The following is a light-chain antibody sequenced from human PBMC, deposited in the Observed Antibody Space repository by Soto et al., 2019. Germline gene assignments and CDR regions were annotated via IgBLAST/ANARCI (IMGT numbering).Light chain of an antibody. V-gene: IGLV2-14*03. CDR3: SSYSSSSTPMV. CDR1: NNDIGGYNY. J-gene: IGLJ2*01. CDR2: DVT. Sequence: QSALTQPASVSGSPGQSIAISCTGTNNDIGGYNYVSWYQQHPGKAPKLMIYDVTDRPSGVSSRFSGSKSGSAASLTISGLQSEDEADYYCSSYSSSSTPMVFGGGTQLTVL.